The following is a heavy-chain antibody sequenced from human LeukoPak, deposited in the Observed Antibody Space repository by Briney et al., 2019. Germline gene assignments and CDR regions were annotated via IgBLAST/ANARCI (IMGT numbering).Heavy chain of an antibody. CDR2: ISSSGSTI. CDR3: AKDWAYYYDNYGLDY. V-gene: IGHV3-11*04. CDR1: GFTFSDYY. D-gene: IGHD3-22*01. J-gene: IGHJ4*02. Sequence: NPGGSLRLSCAASGFTFSDYYMSWIRQAPGKGLEWVSYISSSGSTIDYADSVRGRFTISRDNAKNSLYPQMNRLRAEDTAVYYCAKDWAYYYDNYGLDYWGQGTLVTVSS.